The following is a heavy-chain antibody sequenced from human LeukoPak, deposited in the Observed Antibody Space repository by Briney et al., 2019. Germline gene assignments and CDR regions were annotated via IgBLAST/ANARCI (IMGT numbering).Heavy chain of an antibody. V-gene: IGHV3-23*01. CDR3: ATVLDTPTTTWAAFDM. Sequence: PGGSLRLSCAASEFTFTSYAMTWVRQAPGKGLEWVSAISATGGGTFYAGSVKGRFTISRDNSKNTLYLQMNSLRAEDTALYFCATVLDTPTTTWAAFDMWGPGTMVTVSS. CDR2: ISATGGGT. D-gene: IGHD5-12*01. CDR1: EFTFTSYA. J-gene: IGHJ3*02.